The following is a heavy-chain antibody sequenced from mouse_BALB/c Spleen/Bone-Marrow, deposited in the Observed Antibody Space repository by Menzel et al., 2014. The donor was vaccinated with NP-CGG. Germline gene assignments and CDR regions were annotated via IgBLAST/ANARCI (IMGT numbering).Heavy chain of an antibody. CDR3: ASYYYGSSRFAY. CDR1: GFNIKDTY. J-gene: IGHJ3*01. D-gene: IGHD1-1*01. CDR2: IDPANGNT. Sequence: DVKLQESGAELVKPGASVKLSCTASGFNIKDTYMHWVKQRPEQGLEWIGRIDPANGNTKYDPKFQGKATITADTSSNTAYLQLSSLTSEDTAVYYCASYYYGSSRFAYWGQGTLVTVSA. V-gene: IGHV14-3*02.